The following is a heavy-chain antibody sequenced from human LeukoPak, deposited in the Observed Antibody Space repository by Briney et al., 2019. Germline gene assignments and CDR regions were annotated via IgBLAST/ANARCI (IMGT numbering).Heavy chain of an antibody. Sequence: VSVKVSCKASGYTFTSYGISWVRQAPGQGLEWMGWISAYNGNTNYAQKLQGRVTMTTDTSTSTAHMELRSLRSDDTAVYYCARVGAGVLRFLEWLLFDYWGQGTLVTVSS. V-gene: IGHV1-18*01. CDR1: GYTFTSYG. CDR2: ISAYNGNT. CDR3: ARVGAGVLRFLEWLLFDY. J-gene: IGHJ4*02. D-gene: IGHD3-3*01.